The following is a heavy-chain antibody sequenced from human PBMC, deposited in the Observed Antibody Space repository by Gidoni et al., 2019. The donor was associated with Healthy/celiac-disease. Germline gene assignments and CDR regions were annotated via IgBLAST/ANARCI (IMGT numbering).Heavy chain of an antibody. J-gene: IGHJ6*02. CDR3: ARHKPSRPDPGSSSDYYYGMDV. CDR2: IYYSGST. D-gene: IGHD6-13*01. Sequence: QLQLQESGPGLVKPSETLSLTCTVSGGSISSSSYYWGWIRQPPGKGLEWIGSIYYSGSTYYNPSLKSRVTISVDTSKNQFSLKLSSVTAADTAVYYCARHKPSRPDPGSSSDYYYGMDVWGQGTTVTVSS. V-gene: IGHV4-39*01. CDR1: GGSISSSSYY.